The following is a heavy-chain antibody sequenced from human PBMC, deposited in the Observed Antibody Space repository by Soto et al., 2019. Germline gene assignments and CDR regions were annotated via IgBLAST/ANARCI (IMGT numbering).Heavy chain of an antibody. J-gene: IGHJ4*02. Sequence: GGSLRLSCAASGFTFSSYGMHWIRQAPGKGLEWVAVIWFGRSNKYYADSVKGRFTISRDNSKNTLYLQMNSLRAEDTAVYYCLRDDPDYDILTGYYPSEIDYWGQGTLVTVSS. D-gene: IGHD3-9*01. CDR1: GFTFSSYG. CDR2: IWFGRSNK. V-gene: IGHV3-33*01. CDR3: LRDDPDYDILTGYYPSEIDY.